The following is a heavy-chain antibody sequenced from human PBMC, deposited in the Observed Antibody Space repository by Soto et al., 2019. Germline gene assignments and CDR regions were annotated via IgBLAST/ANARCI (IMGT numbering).Heavy chain of an antibody. CDR1: GDPVSSDNYY. D-gene: IGHD5-18*01. J-gene: IGHJ4*02. CDR3: ARDIRGYSRAFDY. Sequence: SETLSLTCTVSGDPVSSDNYYWTWIRQPPGKGLEWIGYIYSSGSTNYNPSLKSRVTISVDTSRNQFSLKLTSVTAADTAVYYCARDIRGYSRAFDYWGQGTLVTVSS. CDR2: IYSSGST. V-gene: IGHV4-61*01.